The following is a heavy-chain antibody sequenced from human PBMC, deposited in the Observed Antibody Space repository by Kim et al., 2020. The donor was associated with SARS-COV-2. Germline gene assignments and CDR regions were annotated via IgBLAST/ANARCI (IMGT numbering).Heavy chain of an antibody. CDR3: TTTSVLIVKAPY. V-gene: IGHV3-15*01. J-gene: IGHJ4*02. D-gene: IGHD3-22*01. CDR2: IKSKTDGGTT. CDR1: GFTFSNAW. Sequence: GGSLRLSCAASGFTFSNAWMSWVRQAPGKGLEWVGRIKSKTDGGTTDYAAPVKGRFTISRDDSKNTLYLQMNSLKTEDTAVYYCTTTSVLIVKAPYWGQGTLVTVSS.